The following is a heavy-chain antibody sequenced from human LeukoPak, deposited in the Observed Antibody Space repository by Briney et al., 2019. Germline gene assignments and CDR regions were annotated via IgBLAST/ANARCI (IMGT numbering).Heavy chain of an antibody. CDR2: IYTSGST. CDR3: ARRPRNGGAGDGPSCLDY. Sequence: SETLSLTCTVSGGSISSYYWSWIRQPAGKGLEWIGRIYTSGSTNYNPSLKSRVTMSVDTSKNQFSLKLSSVTAADTAVYYCARRPRNGGAGDGPSCLDYWGQGTPVTVSS. CDR1: GGSISSYY. J-gene: IGHJ4*02. V-gene: IGHV4-4*07. D-gene: IGHD5-24*01.